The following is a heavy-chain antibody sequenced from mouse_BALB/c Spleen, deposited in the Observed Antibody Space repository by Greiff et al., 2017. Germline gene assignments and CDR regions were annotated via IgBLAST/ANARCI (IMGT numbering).Heavy chain of an antibody. J-gene: IGHJ2*01. CDR3: ARSGYGYDDY. D-gene: IGHD2-2*01. Sequence: QVQLQQSGAELVRPGTSVKVSCKASGYAFTNYLIEWVKQRPGQGLEWIGVINPGSGGTNYNEKFKGKATLTADKSSSTAYMQLSSLTSDDSAVYFCARSGYGYDDYWGQGTTLTVSS. CDR1: GYAFTNYL. V-gene: IGHV1-54*01. CDR2: INPGSGGT.